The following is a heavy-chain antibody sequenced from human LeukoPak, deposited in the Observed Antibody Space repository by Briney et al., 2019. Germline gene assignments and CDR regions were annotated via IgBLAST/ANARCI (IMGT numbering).Heavy chain of an antibody. CDR2: IYYSGST. V-gene: IGHV4-59*12. J-gene: IGHJ6*02. Sequence: PSETLSLTCTVSGGSISSYYWSWIRQPPGKGLEWIGYIYYSGSTYYNPSLKSRVTISVDTSKNQFSLKLSSVTAADTAVYYCASENSYGSGNYGMDVWGQGTTVTVSS. CDR3: ASENSYGSGNYGMDV. CDR1: GGSISSYY. D-gene: IGHD3-10*01.